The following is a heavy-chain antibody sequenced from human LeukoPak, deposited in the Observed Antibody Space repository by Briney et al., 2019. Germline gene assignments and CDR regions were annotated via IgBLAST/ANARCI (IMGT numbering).Heavy chain of an antibody. CDR2: IKQDGSEK. CDR3: ARDQSPIDCSGGSCYLYYYYYYGMDV. CDR1: GFTFSSYW. V-gene: IGHV3-7*01. J-gene: IGHJ6*02. D-gene: IGHD2-15*01. Sequence: GGSLRLSCAASGFTFSSYWMSWVRQAPGKGLEWVANIKQDGSEKYYVDSVKGRFTISRDNAKNSLYLQMNSLRAEDTAVYYCARDQSPIDCSGGSCYLYYYYYYGMDVWGQGTTVTVSS.